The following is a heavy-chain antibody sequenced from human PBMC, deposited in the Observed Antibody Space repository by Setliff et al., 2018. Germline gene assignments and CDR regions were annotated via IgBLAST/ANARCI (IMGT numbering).Heavy chain of an antibody. CDR2: INHRGST. J-gene: IGHJ6*03. Sequence: SETLSLTCAAYGGTFSDYYRTWIRQPPGKGLEWVGEINHRGSTNYNPSLKSRVTMSVDTSKNQFSLKLSSVTAADTAVYYCARMSGFLYMDVWGKGTTVTVSS. V-gene: IGHV4-34*01. D-gene: IGHD3-3*01. CDR3: ARMSGFLYMDV. CDR1: GGTFSDYY.